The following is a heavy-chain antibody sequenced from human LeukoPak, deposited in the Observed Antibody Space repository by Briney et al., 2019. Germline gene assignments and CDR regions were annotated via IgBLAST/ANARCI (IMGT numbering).Heavy chain of an antibody. J-gene: IGHJ4*02. Sequence: GGSLRLSCAASGFTFSSYAMHWVRQAPGKGLEWVALISYDGSNKYYADSVKGRFTISRDNSKNTLYLQMNSLRAEDTAVYYCAGVGSSSYRYYFDYWGQGTLVTVSS. CDR1: GFTFSSYA. CDR2: ISYDGSNK. CDR3: AGVGSSSYRYYFDY. V-gene: IGHV3-30*04. D-gene: IGHD6-13*01.